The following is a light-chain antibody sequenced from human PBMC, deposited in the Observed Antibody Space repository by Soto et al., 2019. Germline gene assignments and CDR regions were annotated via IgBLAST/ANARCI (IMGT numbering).Light chain of an antibody. J-gene: IGKJ2*01. CDR1: ESVLYSSNNKNY. V-gene: IGKV4-1*01. Sequence: DIVMTQSPDSLAVSLGERAIINCKSSESVLYSSNNKNYLAWYQQRPGKAPKFLIYDASSLETGVPSRFSGSGSGTEFTLTIRSLQPDDFATYYCQQYDSSSPTFGQGTKLEIK. CDR3: QQYDSSSPT. CDR2: DAS.